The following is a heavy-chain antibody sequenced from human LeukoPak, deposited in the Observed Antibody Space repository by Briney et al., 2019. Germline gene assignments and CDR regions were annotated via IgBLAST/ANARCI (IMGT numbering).Heavy chain of an antibody. J-gene: IGHJ4*02. CDR2: ISYDGSNK. CDR1: GFTFSSYA. Sequence: QAGGPLRLSCAASGFTFSSYAMHWVRQAPGKGLEWVAVISYDGSNKYYADSVKGRFTISRDNSKNTLYLQMNSLRAEDTAVYYCARWRIAAAGNYYFDYWGQGTLVTVSS. CDR3: ARWRIAAAGNYYFDY. D-gene: IGHD6-13*01. V-gene: IGHV3-30-3*01.